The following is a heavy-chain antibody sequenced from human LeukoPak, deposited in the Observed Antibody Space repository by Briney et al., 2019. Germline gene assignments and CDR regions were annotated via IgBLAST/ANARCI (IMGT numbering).Heavy chain of an antibody. V-gene: IGHV3-15*05. CDR1: GFTFSNAW. CDR2: IKSKTDGGTT. D-gene: IGHD3-10*01. Sequence: GGSLRLSCAASGFTFSNAWMSWVRQAPGKGLEWVGRIKSKTDGGTTDYAAPVKGRFTISRDNAKNTLYLQMNSLRAEDTAVYYCASREGHYYGSGNAFDIWGQGTMVTVSS. J-gene: IGHJ3*02. CDR3: ASREGHYYGSGNAFDI.